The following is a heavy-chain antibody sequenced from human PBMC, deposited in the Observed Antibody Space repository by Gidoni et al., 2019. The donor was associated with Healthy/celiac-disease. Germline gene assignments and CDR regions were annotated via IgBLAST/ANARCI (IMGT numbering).Heavy chain of an antibody. J-gene: IGHJ6*02. CDR2: ISGSGGST. V-gene: IGHV3-23*01. D-gene: IGHD3-10*01. CDR1: GFTFISYA. CDR3: AKANRGAHYYYYGMDV. Sequence: EVQLLESGGGLVQPGGSLRLSCAASGFTFISYAMSWVRQAPGKGLEWVSAISGSGGSTYYADSVKGRFTISRDNSKNTLYLQMNSLRAEDTAVYYCAKANRGAHYYYYGMDVWGQETTVTVSS.